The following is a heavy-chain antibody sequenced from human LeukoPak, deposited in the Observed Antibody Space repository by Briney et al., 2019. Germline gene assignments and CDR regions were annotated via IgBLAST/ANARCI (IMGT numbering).Heavy chain of an antibody. J-gene: IGHJ3*02. D-gene: IGHD3-16*01. CDR2: VRDDGSSQ. Sequence: GGSLRLSCAASGFTFSRYSVNWARQAPGKGLDWVAFVRDDGSSQKYAAAVKGRFTTSRDNSKDTLYLQMNNLRPEDTAVYYCTKGQLWASGRAFDIWGQGTMVTVSS. V-gene: IGHV3-30*02. CDR3: TKGQLWASGRAFDI. CDR1: GFTFSRYS.